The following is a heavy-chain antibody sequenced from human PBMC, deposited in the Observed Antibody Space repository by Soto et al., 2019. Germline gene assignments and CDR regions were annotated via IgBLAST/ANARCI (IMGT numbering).Heavy chain of an antibody. CDR2: IFYSGSI. J-gene: IGHJ4*02. D-gene: IGHD6-19*01. Sequence: PSETLSLTCTVSGGSISNYYWSWIRQPPGKGLEWIGYIFYSGSINYNPSLKSRVTISVDTSKSQFSLKLSSVTAADTAVYYCARVRGSSGWLDYWGQGTLVTVS. V-gene: IGHV4-59*01. CDR3: ARVRGSSGWLDY. CDR1: GGSISNYY.